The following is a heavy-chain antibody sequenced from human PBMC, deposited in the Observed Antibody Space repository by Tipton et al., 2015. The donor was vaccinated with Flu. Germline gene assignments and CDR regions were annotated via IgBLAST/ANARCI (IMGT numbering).Heavy chain of an antibody. CDR1: AFTFSAYA. V-gene: IGHV3-21*01. CDR3: ARDKNEFYAFEN. D-gene: IGHD2/OR15-2a*01. CDR2: ISITGTYI. Sequence: SLRLSCAASAFTFSAYAMNWVRQAPGKGLEWVSSISITGTYIYYADSVKGRFTISRDNAKNSLYLQMYSLRVEDTAVYYCARDKNEFYAFENWAQGTLVTVSS. J-gene: IGHJ4*02.